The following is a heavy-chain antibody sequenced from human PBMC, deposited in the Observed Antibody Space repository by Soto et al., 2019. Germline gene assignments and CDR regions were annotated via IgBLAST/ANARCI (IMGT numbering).Heavy chain of an antibody. CDR1: GFRVSDYW. V-gene: IGHV3-74*01. CDR2: VSNEGSK. J-gene: IGHJ6*02. Sequence: EVQLVESGGGLVQPGGSLRLACAGSGFRVSDYWMHWVRQATGKGLVWVSRVSNEGSKEYADFVKGRFTLSKDNAKNTLYLEMDSLSVEDTALYYCTATPRNGMGVWGQGTKVTVSS. CDR3: TATPRNGMGV.